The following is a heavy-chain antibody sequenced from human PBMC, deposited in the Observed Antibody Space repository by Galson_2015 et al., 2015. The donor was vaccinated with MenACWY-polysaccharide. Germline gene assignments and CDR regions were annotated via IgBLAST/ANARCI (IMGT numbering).Heavy chain of an antibody. V-gene: IGHV5-51*01. D-gene: IGHD6-13*01. Sequence: QSGAEVKKPGESLKISCKGSGYSFTSYWIGWVRQMPGKGLEWMGTIYPGGSDTRYSPSFQGQVTISADKSISTAYLQWSSLKASDTAMYYCARSGYSSPRDKIGAFDIWGQGTMVTVSS. CDR2: IYPGGSDT. J-gene: IGHJ3*02. CDR3: ARSGYSSPRDKIGAFDI. CDR1: GYSFTSYW.